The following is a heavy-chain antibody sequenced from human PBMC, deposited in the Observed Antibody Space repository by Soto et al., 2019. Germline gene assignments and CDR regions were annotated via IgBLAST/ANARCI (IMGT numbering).Heavy chain of an antibody. CDR1: GGSVSSGDYY. Sequence: PSETLSLTCNVSGGSVSSGDYYWTWIRQPPGKGLEWIAYISHSGSTYPNPYHRSRLAMSLDKTKNQFSLQLRAVTAADTAVYFCARDRVAVAVGDAWGPGTLVTVSS. V-gene: IGHV4-30-4*01. CDR2: ISHSGST. J-gene: IGHJ5*02. CDR3: ARDRVAVAVGDA. D-gene: IGHD2-21*01.